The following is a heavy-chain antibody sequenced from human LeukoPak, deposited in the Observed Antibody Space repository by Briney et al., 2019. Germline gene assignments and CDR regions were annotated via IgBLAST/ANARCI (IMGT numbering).Heavy chain of an antibody. J-gene: IGHJ1*01. CDR2: IWYDGSNK. V-gene: IGHV3-30*18. CDR1: GFTFSSYG. D-gene: IGHD6-13*01. Sequence: GRSLRLSCAASGFTFSSYGMHWVRQAPGKGLEWVAVIWYDGSNKYYADSVKGRFTISRDNSKNTLYLQMNSLRAEDTAVYYCAKDSSHRISSSDFQYFQHWGQGTLVTVSS. CDR3: AKDSSHRISSSDFQYFQH.